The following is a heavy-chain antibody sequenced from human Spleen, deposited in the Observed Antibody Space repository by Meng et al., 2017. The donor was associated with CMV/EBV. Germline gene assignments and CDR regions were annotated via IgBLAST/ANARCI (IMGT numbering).Heavy chain of an antibody. J-gene: IGHJ2*01. CDR3: ARAPNIVVVPAAMGWYFDL. V-gene: IGHV1-18*01. Sequence: TLTSYGISWVRQAPGQGLEWMGWISAYNGNTNYAQKLQGRVTMTTDTSTSTAYMELRSLRSDDTAVYYCARAPNIVVVPAAMGWYFDLWGRGTLVTVSS. CDR2: ISAYNGNT. CDR1: TLTSYG. D-gene: IGHD2-2*01.